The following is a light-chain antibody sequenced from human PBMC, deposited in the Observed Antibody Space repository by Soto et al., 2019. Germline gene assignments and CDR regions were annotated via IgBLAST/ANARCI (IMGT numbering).Light chain of an antibody. Sequence: SYELTQPPSVSVAPGQTATITCGGNNIGSKSVHWYQQKPGQAPVVVVYEDSDRPSGIPERVSGSNSGNTATLTISRVEAGDEADYYCQVWDDSGDHHVVFGGGTKLTVL. CDR3: QVWDDSGDHHVV. CDR2: EDS. V-gene: IGLV3-21*02. CDR1: NIGSKS. J-gene: IGLJ2*01.